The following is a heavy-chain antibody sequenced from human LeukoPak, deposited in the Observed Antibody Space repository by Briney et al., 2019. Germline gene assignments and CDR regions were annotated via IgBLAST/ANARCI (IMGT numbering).Heavy chain of an antibody. J-gene: IGHJ3*02. D-gene: IGHD2-2*01. CDR1: GFTFSSYA. CDR2: ISGSGGST. Sequence: GGSLRLSCAASGFTFSSYAMSWVRQAPGKGLEWVSGISGSGGSTYYADSVKGRFTISRDNSKNTLYLQMNSLRAEDTAVYYCAKDPNPVVPAAHDAFDIWGQGTMVTVSS. V-gene: IGHV3-23*01. CDR3: AKDPNPVVPAAHDAFDI.